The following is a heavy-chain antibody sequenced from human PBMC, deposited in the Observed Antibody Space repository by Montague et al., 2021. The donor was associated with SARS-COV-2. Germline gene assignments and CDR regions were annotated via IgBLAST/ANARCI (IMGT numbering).Heavy chain of an antibody. Sequence: SLRRSCAASGFTFSSYAMHWVRQAPGKGLEWVAVISYDGSNKYYVDSVKGRFTISKDNSKNTLYLQMNSLRAEDTAVYYCARDIGAIFDYWGQGTLVTVSS. V-gene: IGHV3-30*04. CDR3: ARDIGAIFDY. CDR2: ISYDGSNK. CDR1: GFTFSSYA. J-gene: IGHJ4*02. D-gene: IGHD1-26*01.